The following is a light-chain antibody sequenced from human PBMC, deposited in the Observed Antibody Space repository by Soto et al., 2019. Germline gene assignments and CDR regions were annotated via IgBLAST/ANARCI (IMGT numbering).Light chain of an antibody. Sequence: IVLTHSPGTLSLSPGERATLSCRSSQSVSSSYLAWYQQKPGQAPRLLIYGASSRATGIPDRFSGSGSGTDFTLTISRLEPEDSAVYYCQQYGSSPRKFGQGTKVDIK. CDR3: QQYGSSPRK. V-gene: IGKV3-20*01. J-gene: IGKJ1*01. CDR2: GAS. CDR1: QSVSSSY.